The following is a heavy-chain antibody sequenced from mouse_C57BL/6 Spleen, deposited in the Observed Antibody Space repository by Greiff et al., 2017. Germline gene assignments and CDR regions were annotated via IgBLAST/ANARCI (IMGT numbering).Heavy chain of an antibody. J-gene: IGHJ1*03. Sequence: VHLVESGAELVKPGASVKISCKASGYAFSSYWMNWVKQRPGKGLEWIGQIYPGDGDTNYNGKFKGKATLTADKSSSAAYMQLSSLTSEDSAVYFCARDYDGWYFDVWGTGTTVTVSA. D-gene: IGHD2-4*01. CDR2: IYPGDGDT. CDR1: GYAFSSYW. V-gene: IGHV1-80*01. CDR3: ARDYDGWYFDV.